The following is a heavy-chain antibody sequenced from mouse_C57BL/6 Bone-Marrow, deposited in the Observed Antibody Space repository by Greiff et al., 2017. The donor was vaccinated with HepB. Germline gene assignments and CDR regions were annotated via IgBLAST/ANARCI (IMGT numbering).Heavy chain of an antibody. CDR3: ARSGIYYGNYGVDYYAMDY. V-gene: IGHV8-12*01. CDR1: GFSLSTSGMG. D-gene: IGHD2-1*01. J-gene: IGHJ4*01. CDR2: IDWDDDK. Sequence: QVTLKVSGPGILQSSQTLSLTCSFSGFSLSTSGMGLSWIRQPSGKGLEWLAHIDWDDDKRDNPSLKSRLTISKDTSRNQVFLKITSVDTADTATDYCARSGIYYGNYGVDYYAMDYWGQGTSVTVSS.